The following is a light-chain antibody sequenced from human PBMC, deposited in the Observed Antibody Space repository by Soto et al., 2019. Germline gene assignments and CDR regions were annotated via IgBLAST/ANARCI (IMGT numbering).Light chain of an antibody. Sequence: DIQMTQSPSTLSASVGDRVTITCRASQSINSWLAWYQQKPGKAPNLLISDASSLESGVPSRFSGSGSGTEFTLTISSLQPGDFATYYYQQYNYYPYTFGQGTKLEIK. CDR2: DAS. V-gene: IGKV1-5*01. CDR1: QSINSW. CDR3: QQYNYYPYT. J-gene: IGKJ2*01.